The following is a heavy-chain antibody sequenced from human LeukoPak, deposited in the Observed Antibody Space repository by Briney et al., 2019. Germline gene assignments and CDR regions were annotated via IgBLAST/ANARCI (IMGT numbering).Heavy chain of an antibody. V-gene: IGHV3-48*04. CDR3: AIPPLSGTGSSRPLAEMDI. J-gene: IGHJ6*02. CDR2: ISHTGSTM. D-gene: IGHD3-10*01. Sequence: PGGSLRLSCAASGFRFSGYSMNWVRQAPGKGLEWVSYISHTGSTMSYADPVKGRFTISRDNARNSLHLQMNSLRAEDTAVYYCAIPPLSGTGSSRPLAEMDIWGQGTTVTVSS. CDR1: GFRFSGYS.